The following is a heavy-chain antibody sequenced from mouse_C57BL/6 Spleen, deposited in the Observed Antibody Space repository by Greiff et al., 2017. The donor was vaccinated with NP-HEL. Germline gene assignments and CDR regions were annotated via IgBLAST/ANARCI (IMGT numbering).Heavy chain of an antibody. V-gene: IGHV5-12*01. CDR2: ISNGGGST. Sequence: EVKLVESGGGLVQPGGSLKLSCAASGFTFSDYYMYWVRQTPEKRLEWVAYISNGGGSTYYPDTVKGRFTISRDNAKNTLYLQMSRLKSEDTAMYYCARRTAYYSNYAYYYAMDYWGQGTSVTVSS. D-gene: IGHD2-5*01. CDR3: ARRTAYYSNYAYYYAMDY. J-gene: IGHJ4*01. CDR1: GFTFSDYY.